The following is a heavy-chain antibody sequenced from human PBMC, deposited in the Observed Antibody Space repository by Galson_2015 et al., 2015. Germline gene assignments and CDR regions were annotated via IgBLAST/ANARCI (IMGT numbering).Heavy chain of an antibody. Sequence: SLRLSCAASGFTFSSYWMHWVRQAPGKGLVWVSRINSDGSSTSYADSVKGRFTISRDNAKNTLYLQMNSLRAEDTAVYYCARDRRSYNRGSYYDRRYNWFDPWGQGTLVTVSS. CDR3: ARDRRSYNRGSYYDRRYNWFDP. CDR1: GFTFSSYW. J-gene: IGHJ5*02. CDR2: INSDGSST. V-gene: IGHV3-74*01. D-gene: IGHD3-10*01.